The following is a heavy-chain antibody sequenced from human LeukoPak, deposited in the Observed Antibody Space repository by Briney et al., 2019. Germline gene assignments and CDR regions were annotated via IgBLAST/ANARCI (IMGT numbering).Heavy chain of an antibody. D-gene: IGHD7-27*01. CDR1: GGSISSSSHY. CDR3: ARVDWGSHWYFDL. Sequence: PSETLSLTCTVSGGSISSSSHYWGWIRQPPGKGLEWIGSIYYSGSTYYNPSLKSRVTISVDTSKNQFSLKLSSVTAADTAVYYCARVDWGSHWYFDLWGRDTLVTVSS. J-gene: IGHJ2*01. V-gene: IGHV4-39*01. CDR2: IYYSGST.